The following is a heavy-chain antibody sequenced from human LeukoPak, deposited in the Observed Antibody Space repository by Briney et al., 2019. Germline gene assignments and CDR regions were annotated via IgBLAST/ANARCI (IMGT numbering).Heavy chain of an antibody. Sequence: PGGSLRLSCAASGFTFSSYSMNWVRQAPGKGLEWISYISSSSTIDYADSVKGRFTISRDNAKNSLYLQLNSLRAEDTAVYYCARVLHKRNYDSSDYYGSWGQGTLVTVSS. CDR1: GFTFSSYS. V-gene: IGHV3-48*01. CDR2: ISSSSTI. J-gene: IGHJ5*02. D-gene: IGHD3-22*01. CDR3: ARVLHKRNYDSSDYYGS.